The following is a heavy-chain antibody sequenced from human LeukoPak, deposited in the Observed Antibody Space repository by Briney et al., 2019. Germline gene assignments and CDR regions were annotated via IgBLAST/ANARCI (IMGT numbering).Heavy chain of an antibody. Sequence: ASVKVSCKASGYTFTGYYMHWVRQAPGQGLEWMGWINPNSGGTNYAQKLQGRVTMTTDTSTSTAYMELRSLRSDDTAVYYCARGPLNEQQLVTIYFQHWGQGTLVTVSS. CDR3: ARGPLNEQQLVTIYFQH. CDR2: INPNSGGT. CDR1: GYTFTGYY. V-gene: IGHV1-2*02. J-gene: IGHJ1*01. D-gene: IGHD6-13*01.